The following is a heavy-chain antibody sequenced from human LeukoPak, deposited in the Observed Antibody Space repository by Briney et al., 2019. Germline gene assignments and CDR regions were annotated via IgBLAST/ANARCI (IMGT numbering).Heavy chain of an antibody. CDR2: ISWNSGSI. D-gene: IGHD1-14*01. V-gene: IGHV3-9*01. CDR3: AKERPNRLDY. J-gene: IGHJ4*02. CDR1: GFTFDDYA. Sequence: GGSLRLSCAASGFTFDDYAMHWVRQAPGKGLEWVSGISWNSGSIGYADSVKGRFTISRDNAKNSLYLQMNSLRAEDTALYYCAKERPNRLDYWGQGTLATVSS.